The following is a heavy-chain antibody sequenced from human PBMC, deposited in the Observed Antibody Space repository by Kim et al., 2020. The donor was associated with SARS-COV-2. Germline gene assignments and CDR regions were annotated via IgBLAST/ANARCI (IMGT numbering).Heavy chain of an antibody. CDR3: ARGPGSSSSWYSPSGY. Sequence: ASVKVSCKASGYTFTSYAMNWVRQAPGQGLEWMGWININTGNPTYAQGFTGRFVFSLDTSVSTAYLQISSLKAEDTAVYYCARGPGSSSSWYSPSGYWGQGTLVTVSS. CDR1: GYTFTSYA. CDR2: ININTGNP. D-gene: IGHD6-13*01. J-gene: IGHJ4*02. V-gene: IGHV7-4-1*02.